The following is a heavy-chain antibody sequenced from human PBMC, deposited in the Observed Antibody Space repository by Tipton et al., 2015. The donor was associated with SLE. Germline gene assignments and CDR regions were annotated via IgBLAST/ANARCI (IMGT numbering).Heavy chain of an antibody. Sequence: TLSLTCTVSGASISSGGYYWSWIRQHPGKGLEYIGYIYHSGNTYYNPSLRSRVRISVDTSVNQFSLDLSSVTAADTAVYYCATMGDRWYLHLWGRGTPGTVSS. V-gene: IGHV4-31*03. D-gene: IGHD3-16*01. CDR1: GASISSGGYY. CDR3: ATMGDRWYLHL. CDR2: IYHSGNT. J-gene: IGHJ2*01.